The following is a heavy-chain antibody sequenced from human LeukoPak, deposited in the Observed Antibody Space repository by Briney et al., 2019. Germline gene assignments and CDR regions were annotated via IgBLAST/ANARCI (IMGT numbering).Heavy chain of an antibody. V-gene: IGHV1-69*13. Sequence: SSVKVSCKASGGTFSSYAISWVRQAPGQGLEWMGGIIPIFGTANYAQKFQGRVTITADESTSTAYMELSSLGSEDTAVYYCGRKAGDCGGGSCYSIDYWGQGTLVTVSS. J-gene: IGHJ4*02. D-gene: IGHD2-15*01. CDR2: IIPIFGTA. CDR3: GRKAGDCGGGSCYSIDY. CDR1: GGTFSSYA.